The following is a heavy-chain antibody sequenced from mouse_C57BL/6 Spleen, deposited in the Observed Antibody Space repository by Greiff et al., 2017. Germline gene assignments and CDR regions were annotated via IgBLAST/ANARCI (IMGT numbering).Heavy chain of an antibody. Sequence: QVQLKQSGAELMKPGASVKLSCKASGYTFTGYWIAWVKQRPGHGLEWIGEILPGSGSTNYNEKFKRKATFTADTSSNTAYMQLSSLTTEYSAIYYWARLYDEYDEDYWGQGTSLTVSS. CDR3: ARLYDEYDEDY. CDR2: ILPGSGST. CDR1: GYTFTGYW. J-gene: IGHJ2*02. V-gene: IGHV1-9*01. D-gene: IGHD2-4*01.